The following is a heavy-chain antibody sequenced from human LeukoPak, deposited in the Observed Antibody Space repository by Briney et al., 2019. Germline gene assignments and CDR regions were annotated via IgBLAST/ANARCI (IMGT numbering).Heavy chain of an antibody. CDR2: IIPIFGTA. D-gene: IGHD3-22*01. CDR3: ARGLDSSGYYDYYYYYMDV. V-gene: IGHV1-69*05. Sequence: SVKVSCKASGGTFSSYAISWVRQAPGQGLEWMGGIIPIFGTANYAQKFQGRVSITTDESTSTAYMELSSLRSEDTAVYYWARGLDSSGYYDYYYYYMDVWGKGTTVTVSS. J-gene: IGHJ6*03. CDR1: GGTFSSYA.